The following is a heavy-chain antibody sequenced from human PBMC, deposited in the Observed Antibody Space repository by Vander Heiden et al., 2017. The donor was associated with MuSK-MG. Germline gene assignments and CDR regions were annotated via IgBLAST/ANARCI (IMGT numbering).Heavy chain of an antibody. CDR2: ISYDGSNK. CDR3: ARGAYDILTGTLDY. CDR1: GFTFSSYA. Sequence: QVQLVESGGGVVQPGRSLRLSCAASGFTFSSYAMHWVRQAPGKGLEWVAVISYDGSNKYYADSVKGRFTISRDNSKNTLYLQMNSLRAEDTAVYYCARGAYDILTGTLDYWGQGTLVTVSS. D-gene: IGHD3-9*01. V-gene: IGHV3-30-3*01. J-gene: IGHJ4*02.